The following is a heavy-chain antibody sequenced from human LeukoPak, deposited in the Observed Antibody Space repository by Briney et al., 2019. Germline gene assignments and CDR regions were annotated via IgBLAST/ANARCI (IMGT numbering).Heavy chain of an antibody. CDR2: ISAYNGNT. Sequence: GASVKVSCTASGYTFTSYGISWVRQAPGQGIEWMGWISAYNGNTNYAQKLQGRVTMTTDTSTSTAYMELRSLRSDDTAVYYCARDPGPDIVVVPAASNWFDPWGQGTLVTVSS. CDR1: GYTFTSYG. CDR3: ARDPGPDIVVVPAASNWFDP. J-gene: IGHJ5*02. V-gene: IGHV1-18*01. D-gene: IGHD2-2*01.